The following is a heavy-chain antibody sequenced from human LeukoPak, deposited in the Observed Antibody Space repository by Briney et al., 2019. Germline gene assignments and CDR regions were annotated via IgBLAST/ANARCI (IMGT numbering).Heavy chain of an antibody. V-gene: IGHV3-30*18. D-gene: IGHD6-13*01. CDR1: GFTFSTYG. J-gene: IGHJ4*02. CDR3: AKSGIAAAGQRGYFDY. Sequence: PGGSLRLSCAASGFTFSTYGIHWVCQAPGKGLEWVAVISNDGSNKYYADSVKGRFTISRDNSKNTVYLQMNSLRGEDTAVYYCAKSGIAAAGQRGYFDYWGQGTLVTVSS. CDR2: ISNDGSNK.